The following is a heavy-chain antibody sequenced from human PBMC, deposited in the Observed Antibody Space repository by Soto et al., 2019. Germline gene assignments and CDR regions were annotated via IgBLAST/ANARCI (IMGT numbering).Heavy chain of an antibody. D-gene: IGHD2-21*01. Sequence: QLQLQESGSGLVKPSQTLSLTCAVSGGSISSGGYSWSWIRQPPGKGLEWIGYIYHSGSTYYNPSLKSRVXXSXXRXXXXXXXXXXXVXAADTAVXXCARIPSPWGQGTLVTVSS. J-gene: IGHJ5*02. CDR3: ARIPSP. CDR1: GGSISSGGYS. CDR2: IYHSGST. V-gene: IGHV4-30-2*01.